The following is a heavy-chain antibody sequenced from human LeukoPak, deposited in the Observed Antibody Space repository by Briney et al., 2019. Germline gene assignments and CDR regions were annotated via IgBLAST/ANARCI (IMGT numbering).Heavy chain of an antibody. D-gene: IGHD3-22*01. Sequence: SETLSLTCTVSGGSISSYYWGWIRQPAGKGQEWIGRIYTSGSTNYNPSLRSRVTMSVDTSKNQFSLKLSSVTAADTAAYYCARDRETYYYDSSGHTVGDYFDYWGQGTLVTVSS. V-gene: IGHV4-4*07. CDR3: ARDRETYYYDSSGHTVGDYFDY. CDR2: IYTSGST. J-gene: IGHJ4*02. CDR1: GGSISSYY.